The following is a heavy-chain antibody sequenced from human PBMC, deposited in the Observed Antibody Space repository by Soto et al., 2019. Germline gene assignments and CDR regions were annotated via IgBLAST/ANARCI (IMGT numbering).Heavy chain of an antibody. D-gene: IGHD6-6*01. CDR1: GGTFSSYA. CDR2: IIPIFGTA. CDR3: ARDRGIAARRRFDY. V-gene: IGHV1-69*01. J-gene: IGHJ4*02. Sequence: QVQLVQSGAEVKKPGSSVKVSCKAPGGTFSSYAISWVRQAPGQGLEWMGGIIPIFGTANYAQKFQGRVTITADESTSTAYIELSSLRSEDTAVYYCARDRGIAARRRFDYWGQGTLVTVSS.